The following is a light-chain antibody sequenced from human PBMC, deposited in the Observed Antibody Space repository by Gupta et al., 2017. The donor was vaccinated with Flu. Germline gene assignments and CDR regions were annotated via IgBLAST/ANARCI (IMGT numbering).Light chain of an antibody. J-gene: IGKJ1*01. CDR1: QRISTN. V-gene: IGKV3-15*01. CDR3: LQYHSWPPRDPWT. CDR2: GAS. Sequence: SVSPGESATLSCRASQRISTNLAWYQQKPGQAPRLLIYGASTRATGVPARFSGSGSGRDFTLTISSLQSDDFAVYYCLQYHSWPPRDPWTFGQGTRVEFK.